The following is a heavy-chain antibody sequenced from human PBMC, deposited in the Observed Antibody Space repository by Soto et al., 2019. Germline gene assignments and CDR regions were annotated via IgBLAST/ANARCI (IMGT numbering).Heavy chain of an antibody. J-gene: IGHJ4*02. D-gene: IGHD5-18*01. CDR1: GFTFSSYS. Sequence: EVQLVESGGGLVKPGGSLRLSCAASGFTFSSYSMNWVRQAPGKGLEWVSSISSSSSYIYYADLVKGRFTISSDNAKNTLYLQMNSLRAEDTAVYYCARDDTAMAVYYFDYWGQGTLVTVSS. CDR3: ARDDTAMAVYYFDY. V-gene: IGHV3-21*01. CDR2: ISSSSSYI.